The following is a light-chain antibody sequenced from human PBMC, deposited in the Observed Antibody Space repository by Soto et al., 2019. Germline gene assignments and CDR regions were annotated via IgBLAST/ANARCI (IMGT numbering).Light chain of an antibody. CDR2: GAF. J-gene: IGKJ5*01. Sequence: EIVLTQSPATVSLSPGERATLSCRASPSVTNFLAWYQQKPGQAPRLLIYGAFNRATGIPARFSGSGSGTDFTLTISSLEPEDFAVYYCQQRSNWPRTITFGQGTRLEIK. CDR3: QQRSNWPRTIT. CDR1: PSVTNF. V-gene: IGKV3-11*01.